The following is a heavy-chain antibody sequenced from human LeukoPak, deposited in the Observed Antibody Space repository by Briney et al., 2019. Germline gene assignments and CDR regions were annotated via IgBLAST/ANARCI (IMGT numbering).Heavy chain of an antibody. CDR2: IYSAGNT. V-gene: IGHV3-66*01. D-gene: IGHD5-12*01. CDR1: GFTVSSNY. J-gene: IGHJ3*02. CDR3: ARDSIVATIDAFDI. Sequence: GGSLRLSCAASGFTVSSNYMSWVRQAPGKGLEWVSLIYSAGNTYYADSVKGRFTISRDNAKNSLYLQMNSLRAEDTAVYYCARDSIVATIDAFDIWGQGTMVTVSS.